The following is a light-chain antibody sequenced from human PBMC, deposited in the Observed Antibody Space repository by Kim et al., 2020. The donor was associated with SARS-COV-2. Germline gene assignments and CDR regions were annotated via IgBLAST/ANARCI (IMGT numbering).Light chain of an antibody. CDR3: GSYTSSSTLV. CDR1: SSDIGGYNY. V-gene: IGLV2-14*04. CDR2: DVS. Sequence: GPSITISCTGTSSDIGGYNYVSWYQQHPGKGPKLMIYDVSKRPSGVSNRFSGSKSGNTASLTISGLQAEDEADYACGSYTSSSTLVFGGGTQLTVL. J-gene: IGLJ3*02.